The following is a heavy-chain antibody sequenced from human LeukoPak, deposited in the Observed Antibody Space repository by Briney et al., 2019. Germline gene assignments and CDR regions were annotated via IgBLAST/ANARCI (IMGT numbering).Heavy chain of an antibody. Sequence: SETLSLTCTVSGGSISSYYWSWIRQPAGKGLEWIWRIFPRGTTNYNPSLKSRVTISIDTSKNQFSLKLTSVTAADTAVYYCARGQDVAAENYFDYWGQGTLVTVSS. D-gene: IGHD6-25*01. CDR1: GGSISSYY. CDR3: ARGQDVAAENYFDY. V-gene: IGHV4-4*07. J-gene: IGHJ4*02. CDR2: IFPRGTT.